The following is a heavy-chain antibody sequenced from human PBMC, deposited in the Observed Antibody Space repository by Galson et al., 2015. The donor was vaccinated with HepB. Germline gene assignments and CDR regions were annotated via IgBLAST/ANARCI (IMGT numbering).Heavy chain of an antibody. CDR1: GGSFRGYY. CDR3: ARRRTYCSGATCYFRPDNWFDP. Sequence: SETLSLTCAVDGGSFRGYYWNWIRQAPGKGLEWIGEINHSGSTNYNPSLKSRLTMSVDTSKNQFSLKLNSMTAADTAVYYCARRRTYCSGATCYFRPDNWFDPWGQGTLVTVSS. D-gene: IGHD2-15*01. CDR2: INHSGST. V-gene: IGHV4-34*01. J-gene: IGHJ5*02.